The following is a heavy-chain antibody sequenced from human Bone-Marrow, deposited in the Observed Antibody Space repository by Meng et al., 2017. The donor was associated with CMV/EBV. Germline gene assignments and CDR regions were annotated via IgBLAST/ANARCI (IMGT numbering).Heavy chain of an antibody. D-gene: IGHD2-2*02. J-gene: IGHJ6*01. CDR2: INSDGSST. Sequence: GGSLRLSCAASGFTFSSYWMHWVRQAPGKGLVWVSRINSDGSSTSYADSVKGRFTISRDNAKNTLYLQMNSLRAEDTAVYYCARLWEYQLLYGIYYYYGMEVWGQGNTVNVAS. CDR1: GFTFSSYW. CDR3: ARLWEYQLLYGIYYYYGMEV. V-gene: IGHV3-74*01.